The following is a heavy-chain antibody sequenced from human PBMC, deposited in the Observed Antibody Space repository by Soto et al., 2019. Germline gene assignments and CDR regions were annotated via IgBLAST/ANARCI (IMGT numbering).Heavy chain of an antibody. CDR1: GGSISSGGYY. Sequence: PSETLSLTCTVSGGSISSGGYYWSWIRQHPGKGLEWIGYIYYSGSTYYNPSPKSRVTISVDTSKNQFSLKLSSVTAADTAVYYCARERGRSDSSGYYSWSQGTLVTVSS. CDR3: ARERGRSDSSGYYS. D-gene: IGHD3-22*01. V-gene: IGHV4-31*03. J-gene: IGHJ4*02. CDR2: IYYSGST.